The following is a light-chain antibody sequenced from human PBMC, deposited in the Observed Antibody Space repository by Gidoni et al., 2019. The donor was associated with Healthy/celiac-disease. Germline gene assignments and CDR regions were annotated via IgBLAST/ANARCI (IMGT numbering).Light chain of an antibody. CDR1: SSDVGGYNY. V-gene: IGLV2-14*03. Sequence: QSALTQPASVSGSPGQSITISCTGTSSDVGGYNYVSCYQQHPGKAPKLMIYDVSNRPSRVSNRFSGSKSGNTASLTISGLQAEDEADYYCSSYTSSSTPVVFGGGTKLTV. J-gene: IGLJ2*01. CDR3: SSYTSSSTPVV. CDR2: DVS.